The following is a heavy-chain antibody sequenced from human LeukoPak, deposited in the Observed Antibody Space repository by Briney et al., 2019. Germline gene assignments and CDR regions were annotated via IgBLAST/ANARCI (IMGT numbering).Heavy chain of an antibody. CDR2: IYTSGST. CDR3: ARLTDCSSTSCYRGPYHWFDP. Sequence: SETLSLTCTVSGGSISSYYWSWIRQPPGKGLEWIGYIYTSGSTNYNPSHKSRVTISVDTSKNQFSLKLSSVTAADTAVYYCARLTDCSSTSCYRGPYHWFDPWGQGTLVTVSS. CDR1: GGSISSYY. J-gene: IGHJ5*02. V-gene: IGHV4-4*09. D-gene: IGHD2-2*01.